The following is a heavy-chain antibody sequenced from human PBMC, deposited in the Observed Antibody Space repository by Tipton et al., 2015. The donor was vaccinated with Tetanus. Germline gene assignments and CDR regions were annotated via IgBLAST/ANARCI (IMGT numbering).Heavy chain of an antibody. CDR2: IYYSGST. D-gene: IGHD2-8*01. J-gene: IGHJ4*02. CDR1: GGSISSSSFY. CDR3: VRRQTYCTNGFCPFEN. Sequence: TLSLTCTVSGGSISSSSFYWGWIRQPPGKELEWIGSIYYSGSTYYNPSLKSRVTISVDTSKNQFSLRLSSVTAADTAVYYCVRRQTYCTNGFCPFENWGQGTLVTVSS. V-gene: IGHV4-39*01.